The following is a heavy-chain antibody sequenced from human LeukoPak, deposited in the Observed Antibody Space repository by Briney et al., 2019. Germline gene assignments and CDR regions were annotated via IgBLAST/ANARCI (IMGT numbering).Heavy chain of an antibody. CDR3: AKDRGSQGYDAFDI. V-gene: IGHV3-30*18. CDR1: GFTFSSYG. D-gene: IGHD1-26*01. J-gene: IGHJ3*02. CDR2: ISYDGNNK. Sequence: GGSLRPSCAASGFTFSSYGMHWVRQAPGKGLEWVAVISYDGNNKEYADSMKGRYTISRDNSKNTLYLQMNSLRVEDTAVYYCAKDRGSQGYDAFDIWGQGTMVTVSS.